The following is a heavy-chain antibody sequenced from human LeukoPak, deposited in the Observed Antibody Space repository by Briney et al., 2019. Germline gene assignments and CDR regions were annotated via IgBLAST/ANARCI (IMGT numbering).Heavy chain of an antibody. J-gene: IGHJ4*02. CDR2: LYSSGNT. Sequence: SETLSLTCTVSGDSISSGSNYWSWIRQPAGKGLEWIGRLYSSGNTKYNPSLKSRVTISVDTSKNQFSLKLSSVTAADTAVYYCARRNVAVAHNEFDYWGQGTLVTVSS. CDR3: ARRNVAVAHNEFDY. V-gene: IGHV4-61*02. CDR1: GDSISSGSNY. D-gene: IGHD6-19*01.